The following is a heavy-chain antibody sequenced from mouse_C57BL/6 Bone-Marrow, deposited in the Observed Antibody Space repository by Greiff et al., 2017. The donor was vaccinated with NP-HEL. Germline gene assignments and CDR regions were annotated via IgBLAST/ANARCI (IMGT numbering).Heavy chain of an antibody. D-gene: IGHD1-1*01. V-gene: IGHV5-6*01. J-gene: IGHJ3*01. CDR2: ISSGGSYT. CDR3: ARPLLYYYGSSCWFAY. CDR1: GFTFSSYG. Sequence: EVQRVESGGDLVKPGGSLKLSCAASGFTFSSYGMSWVRQTPDKRLEWVATISSGGSYTYYPDSVKGRFTISRDNAKNTLYLQMSSLKSEDTAMYYCARPLLYYYGSSCWFAYWGQGTLVTVSA.